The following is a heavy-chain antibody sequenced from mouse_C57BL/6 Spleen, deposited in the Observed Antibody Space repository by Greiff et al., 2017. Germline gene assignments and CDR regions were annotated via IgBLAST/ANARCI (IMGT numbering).Heavy chain of an antibody. CDR1: GYTFTSYW. Sequence: VKLQQPGTELVKPGASVKLSCKASGYTFTSYWMHWVKQRPGQGLEWIGNINPSNGGTNYNEKFKSKATLTVDTSSSTAYMQLSSLTSEDSAVYDWARGDSAWYYGGWGTGATVTAAS. CDR2: INPSNGGT. J-gene: IGHJ1*03. V-gene: IGHV1-53*01. CDR3: ARGDSAWYYGG. D-gene: IGHD2-12*01.